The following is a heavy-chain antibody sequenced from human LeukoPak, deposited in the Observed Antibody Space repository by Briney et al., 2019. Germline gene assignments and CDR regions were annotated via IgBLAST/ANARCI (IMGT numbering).Heavy chain of an antibody. J-gene: IGHJ4*02. CDR2: ISSSSSYI. Sequence: GGSLRLSCAASGFTFSSYSMNWVRQAPGKGLEWVSSISSSSSYIYYADSVKGRFTISRDNAKNSLYLQMNSLRAEDTAVYYCAREDRWGVRTYYFDYWGQGTLVTVSS. V-gene: IGHV3-21*01. D-gene: IGHD3-10*01. CDR1: GFTFSSYS. CDR3: AREDRWGVRTYYFDY.